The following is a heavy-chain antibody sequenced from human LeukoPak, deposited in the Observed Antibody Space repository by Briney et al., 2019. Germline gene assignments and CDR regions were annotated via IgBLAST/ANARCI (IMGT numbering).Heavy chain of an antibody. Sequence: PGGSLRLSCAASGFTSSSYWMSWVRQAPGKGLEWVANIKQDGSEKYYVDSVKGRFTISRDNAKNSLYLQMNSLRAEDTAVYYCARVISSWYCDYWGQGTLVTVSS. J-gene: IGHJ4*02. D-gene: IGHD6-13*01. CDR2: IKQDGSEK. V-gene: IGHV3-7*01. CDR1: GFTSSSYW. CDR3: ARVISSWYCDY.